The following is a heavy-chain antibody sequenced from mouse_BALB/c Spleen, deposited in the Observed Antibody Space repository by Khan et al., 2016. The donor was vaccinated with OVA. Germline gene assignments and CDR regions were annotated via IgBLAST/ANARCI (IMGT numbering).Heavy chain of an antibody. CDR1: GYTFTSYW. Sequence: VQLQESGAELAKPGPSVKMSCTASGYTFTSYWMHWINQRPGRDLEWIVYINPTSGYTDYNQKFKNKATLTADKSSSTAYMQLNSLTSDYSAVDYCARDRIDYWGQGTTLTVSS. V-gene: IGHV1-7*01. CDR2: INPTSGYT. J-gene: IGHJ2*01. CDR3: ARDRIDY.